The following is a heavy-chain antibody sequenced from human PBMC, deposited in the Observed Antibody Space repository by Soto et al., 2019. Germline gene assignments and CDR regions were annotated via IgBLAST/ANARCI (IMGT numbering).Heavy chain of an antibody. Sequence: GGSLRLSCAASGFTVSSNYMSWVRQAPGKGLEWVSVIYSGGSTYYADSVKGRFTISRDNSKNTLYLQMNSLRAEDTAVYYCAAGASYDFWSGYHYYMDVWGKGTTVTVSS. J-gene: IGHJ6*03. CDR2: IYSGGST. CDR1: GFTVSSNY. V-gene: IGHV3-66*01. D-gene: IGHD3-3*01. CDR3: AAGASYDFWSGYHYYMDV.